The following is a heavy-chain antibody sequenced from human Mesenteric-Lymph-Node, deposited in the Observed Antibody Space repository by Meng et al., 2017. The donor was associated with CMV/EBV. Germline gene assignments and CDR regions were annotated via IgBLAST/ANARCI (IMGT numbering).Heavy chain of an antibody. D-gene: IGHD4-23*01. J-gene: IGHJ4*02. Sequence: QLQQWGAGPLRRSGTLSLPCAVDGGSLSGYYWSWIRQPPGKGLEWIGEINNSGSTNYNPSLKRRVTITVSTSKTQFSLKLSSVTAADTAVYYCARHQRWLKSEGGFNYWGQGTLVTVSS. CDR3: ARHQRWLKSEGGFNY. V-gene: IGHV4-34*01. CDR2: INNSGST. CDR1: GGSLSGYY.